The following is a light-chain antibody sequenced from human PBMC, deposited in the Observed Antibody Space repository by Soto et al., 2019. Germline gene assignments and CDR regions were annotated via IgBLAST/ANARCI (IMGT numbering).Light chain of an antibody. CDR2: EVS. CDR3: SSYAGSNNRV. Sequence: QSALTQPPSASGSPGQSVTISCTGTSSDVGGYNYVSWYQQHPGKAPKLMIYEVSKRPSGVPDRFSGSKSGNTASLTVSGLLAEDEADYYCSSYAGSNNRVFGGGTKLTVL. CDR1: SSDVGGYNY. V-gene: IGLV2-8*01. J-gene: IGLJ2*01.